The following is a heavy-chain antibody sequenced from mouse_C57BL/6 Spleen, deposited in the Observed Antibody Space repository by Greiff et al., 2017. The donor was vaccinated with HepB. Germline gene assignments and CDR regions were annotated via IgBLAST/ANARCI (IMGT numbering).Heavy chain of an antibody. CDR3: ARRSYGAMDY. V-gene: IGHV1-69*01. CDR2: IDPSDSYT. Sequence: QVHVKQPGAELVMPGASVKLSCKASGYTFTSYWMHWVKQRPGQGLEWIGEIDPSDSYTNYNQKFKGKSTLTVDKSSSTAYMQLSSLTSEDSAVYYCARRSYGAMDYWGQGTSVTVSS. D-gene: IGHD1-1*01. CDR1: GYTFTSYW. J-gene: IGHJ4*01.